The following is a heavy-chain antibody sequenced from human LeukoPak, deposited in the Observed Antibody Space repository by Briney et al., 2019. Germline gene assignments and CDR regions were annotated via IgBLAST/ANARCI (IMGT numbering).Heavy chain of an antibody. V-gene: IGHV3-30-3*01. Sequence: GGSLRLSCAASGFTFSSYAMHWVRQAPGKGPEWVAVISYDGSNKYYADSVKGRFTISRDNSKNTLYLQMNSLRAEDTAVYYCARDPGVLRFLEWSDAFDIWGQGTMVTVSS. D-gene: IGHD3-3*01. CDR2: ISYDGSNK. J-gene: IGHJ3*02. CDR3: ARDPGVLRFLEWSDAFDI. CDR1: GFTFSSYA.